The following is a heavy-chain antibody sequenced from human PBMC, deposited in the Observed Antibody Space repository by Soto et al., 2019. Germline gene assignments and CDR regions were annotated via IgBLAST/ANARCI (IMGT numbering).Heavy chain of an antibody. Sequence: GGSLRLSCAASGFTFSSYSMNWVRQAPGKGLEWVSYISSSSSTIYYADSVKGRFTISRDNAKNSLYLQMNSLRDEDTAVYYCARSPGSGWYNWFDPWGQETLVTVSS. CDR3: ARSPGSGWYNWFDP. V-gene: IGHV3-48*02. J-gene: IGHJ5*02. CDR1: GFTFSSYS. D-gene: IGHD6-19*01. CDR2: ISSSSSTI.